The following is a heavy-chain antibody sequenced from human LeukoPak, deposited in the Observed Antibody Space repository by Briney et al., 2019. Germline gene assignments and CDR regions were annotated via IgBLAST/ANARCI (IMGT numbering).Heavy chain of an antibody. J-gene: IGHJ4*02. D-gene: IGHD5-12*01. V-gene: IGHV3-23*01. CDR1: GFTFSSYA. CDR2: ISGSGGST. Sequence: GGSLRLSCAASGFTFSSYAMSWVRQAPGKGLEWVSAISGSGGSTYYADSVKGRFTISRDNSKNTLYLQMNSLRAEDTAVYYCAKGRRGYSGYDYLVYWGQGTLVTVSS. CDR3: AKGRRGYSGYDYLVY.